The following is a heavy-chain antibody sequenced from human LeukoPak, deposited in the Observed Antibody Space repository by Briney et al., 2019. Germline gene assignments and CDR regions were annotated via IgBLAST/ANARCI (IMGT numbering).Heavy chain of an antibody. Sequence: GGSLRLSCAASGFTFSSYAMSWVRQAPGKGLEWVSAISGSGGSTYYADSVKGRFTISRDNAKNSLYLQMNSLRAEDMALYYCAKGSGIAVAGTFDYWGQGTLVTVSS. CDR2: ISGSGGST. CDR3: AKGSGIAVAGTFDY. D-gene: IGHD6-19*01. CDR1: GFTFSSYA. J-gene: IGHJ4*02. V-gene: IGHV3-23*01.